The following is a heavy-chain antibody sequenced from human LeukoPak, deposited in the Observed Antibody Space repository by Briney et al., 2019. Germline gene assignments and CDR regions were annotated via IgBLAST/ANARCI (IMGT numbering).Heavy chain of an antibody. D-gene: IGHD3-16*01. J-gene: IGHJ4*02. Sequence: PSETLSLTCTVSGGSISSYYWSWIRQTPGKGLEWIGYIYHSGNTNYNPSLKSRVTISVDSSKNQSSLKLSSVTAADTAVYYCARHGGFVPYFDYWGQGTLVTVSS. CDR2: IYHSGNT. CDR3: ARHGGFVPYFDY. V-gene: IGHV4-59*08. CDR1: GGSISSYY.